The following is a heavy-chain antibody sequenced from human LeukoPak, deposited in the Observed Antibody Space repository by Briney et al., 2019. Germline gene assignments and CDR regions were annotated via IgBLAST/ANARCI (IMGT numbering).Heavy chain of an antibody. J-gene: IGHJ4*02. CDR1: GFTVSSNY. CDR2: IWYDGSNK. CDR3: AKDGGSGSYLLSFDY. Sequence: GGSLRLSCAASGFTVSSNYMSWVRQAPGKGLEWVAVIWYDGSNKYYADSVKGRFTISRDNSKNTLYLQMNSLRAEDTAVYYCAKDGGSGSYLLSFDYWGQGTLVTVSS. V-gene: IGHV3-33*06. D-gene: IGHD3-10*01.